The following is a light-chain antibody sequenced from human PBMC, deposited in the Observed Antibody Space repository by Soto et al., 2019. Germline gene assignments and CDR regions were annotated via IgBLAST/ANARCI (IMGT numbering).Light chain of an antibody. CDR2: DAS. V-gene: IGKV1-33*01. CDR1: QSISSW. J-gene: IGKJ4*01. Sequence: DIQMTQSPSTLSASVGDRVTITCRASQSISSWLAWYQQKPGKAPKLLIYDASNLETGVPSRFSGSGSGTDFTFTISSLQPEDIATYYRQQYDNLPLTFGGGTKVDI. CDR3: QQYDNLPLT.